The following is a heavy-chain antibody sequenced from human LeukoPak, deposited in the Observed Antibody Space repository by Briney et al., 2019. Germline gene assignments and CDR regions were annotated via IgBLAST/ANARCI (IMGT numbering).Heavy chain of an antibody. J-gene: IGHJ4*02. CDR1: GFTFSSYA. V-gene: IGHV3-30-3*01. CDR2: ISYDGSNK. CDR3: ARLHHERPGRYFDY. D-gene: IGHD1-1*01. Sequence: GGSLRLSCAASGFTFSSYAMHWVRQAPGKGLEWVAVISYDGSNKYYADSVKGRFTISRDNAKNSLYLQMNSLRAEDTAVYYCARLHHERPGRYFDYWGQGTLVTVSS.